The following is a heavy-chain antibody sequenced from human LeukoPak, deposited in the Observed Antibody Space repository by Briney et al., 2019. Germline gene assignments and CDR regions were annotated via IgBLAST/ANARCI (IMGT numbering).Heavy chain of an antibody. V-gene: IGHV4-4*02. CDR3: ARDQASYYGDSVGAFDI. CDR2: IYHSGST. D-gene: IGHD4-17*01. Sequence: PSGTLSLTCAVSGGSISSSNWWSWVRQPPGKGLEWIGEIYHSGSTNYNPSLKSRVTISVDKSKNQFSLKLSSVTAADTAVYYCARDQASYYGDSVGAFDIWGQGTMVTVSS. CDR1: GGSISSSNW. J-gene: IGHJ3*02.